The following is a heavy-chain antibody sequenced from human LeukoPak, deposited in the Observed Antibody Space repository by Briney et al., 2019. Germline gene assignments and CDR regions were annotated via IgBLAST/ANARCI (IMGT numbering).Heavy chain of an antibody. CDR2: ISSSSSYI. CDR1: GFTFSSYS. Sequence: PGGSLRLSCAASGFTFSSYSMNWVRQAPGKGLEWVSSISSSSSYIYYADSVKGRFTISRDNAKNSLYLQMNSLRAEDTAVYYCARLLITMVRGASPVGYWGQGTLVTVSS. V-gene: IGHV3-21*01. J-gene: IGHJ4*02. CDR3: ARLLITMVRGASPVGY. D-gene: IGHD3-10*01.